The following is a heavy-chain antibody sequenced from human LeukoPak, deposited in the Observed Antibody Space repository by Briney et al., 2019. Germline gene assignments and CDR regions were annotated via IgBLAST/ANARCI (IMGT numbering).Heavy chain of an antibody. V-gene: IGHV4-59*01. J-gene: IGHJ4*02. CDR3: ARGPYISSWYYFDD. D-gene: IGHD6-13*01. CDR2: VFYNGNT. Sequence: WETLSLTCTVSGGSIGTYFWSWIRQSPGTGLEWIGYVFYNGNTNYNPSLKSRVTMSVDTSKNQFSLKMRSVSAADTAVYYCARGPYISSWYYFDDWGQGTLVTVSS. CDR1: GGSIGTYF.